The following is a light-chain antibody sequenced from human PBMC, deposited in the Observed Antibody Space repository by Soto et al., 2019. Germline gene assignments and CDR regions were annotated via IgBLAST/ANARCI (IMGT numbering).Light chain of an antibody. J-gene: IGKJ2*01. Sequence: DIQMTQSPSTLSASVGDRVTITCRASQSISSWLAWYQQKPGKAPKLLIYDASSLESGLPSRFSGSASGTEFTLTNSSLQPDHFATYYCQQYNSYPYTFGQGTKLEIK. CDR3: QQYNSYPYT. V-gene: IGKV1-5*01. CDR2: DAS. CDR1: QSISSW.